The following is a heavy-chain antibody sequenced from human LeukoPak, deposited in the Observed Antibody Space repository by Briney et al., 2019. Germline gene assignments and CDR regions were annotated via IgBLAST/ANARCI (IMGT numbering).Heavy chain of an antibody. CDR3: ARGDDSGYYDYFDY. V-gene: IGHV3-21*04. CDR1: GFTFSSYS. J-gene: IGHJ4*02. CDR2: ISSSSSYI. D-gene: IGHD3-22*01. Sequence: GGSLRLSCAASGFTFSSYSMNWVRQAPGKGLEWVSSISSSSSYIYYAASVKGRFTISRDFSKNTVFLHMNSLRAEDTAMYYCARGDDSGYYDYFDYWGQGALVTVSS.